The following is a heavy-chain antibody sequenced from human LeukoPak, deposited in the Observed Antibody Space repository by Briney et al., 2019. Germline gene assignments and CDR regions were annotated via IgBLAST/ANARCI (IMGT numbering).Heavy chain of an antibody. J-gene: IGHJ4*02. Sequence: ASVNVSCTASVYTFTAFYMHWVRQAPGQGLEWMGWINPDSGATNSAPRFQGRVTLPRDTSINAVYMELMRLRSDDTAVYYCATAALYGGYDFDFWGQGTLVSVSS. CDR3: ATAALYGGYDFDF. CDR1: VYTFTAFY. CDR2: INPDSGAT. D-gene: IGHD5-12*01. V-gene: IGHV1-2*02.